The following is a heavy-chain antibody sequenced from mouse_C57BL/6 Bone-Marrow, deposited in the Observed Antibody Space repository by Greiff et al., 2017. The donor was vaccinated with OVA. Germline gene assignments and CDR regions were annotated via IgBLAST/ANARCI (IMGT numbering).Heavy chain of an antibody. CDR2: ISYDGSN. CDR3: AREAAYAMDY. CDR1: GYSITSGYY. J-gene: IGHJ4*01. Sequence: VQLKESGPGLVKPSQSLSLTCSVTGYSITSGYYWNWIRQFPGNKLEWMGYISYDGSNNSNPSLKNRISITRDTSKNQFFLKLNSVTTEDTATYYCAREAAYAMDYWGQGTSVTVSS. V-gene: IGHV3-6*01.